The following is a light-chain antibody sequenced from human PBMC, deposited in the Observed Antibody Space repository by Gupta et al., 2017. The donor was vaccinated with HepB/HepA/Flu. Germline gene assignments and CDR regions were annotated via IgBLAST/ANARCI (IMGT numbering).Light chain of an antibody. J-gene: IGLJ3*02. CDR1: SSNIGAAYD. CDR2: ANN. Sequence: QPVLTQPPSVSGAPGQRVNLSCTGSSSNIGAAYDVHWYHQVPGTAPKLLIYANNNRPSGVSDRFSGSKSGTSASLAITGLQAEDEAVYYCQSYDTSLTSWVFGGGTKLTVL. CDR3: QSYDTSLTSWV. V-gene: IGLV1-40*01.